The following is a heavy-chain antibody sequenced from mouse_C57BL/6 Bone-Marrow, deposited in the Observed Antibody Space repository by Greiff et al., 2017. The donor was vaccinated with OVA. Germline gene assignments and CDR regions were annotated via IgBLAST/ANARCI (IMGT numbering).Heavy chain of an antibody. V-gene: IGHV1-55*01. Sequence: QVQLQQPGAELVKPGASVKMSCKASGYTFTSYWITWVKQRPGQGLEWIGDIYPGSGSTNYNEKFKSKATLTVDTSSSTAYMQLSSLTSEDSAVYYCARRYYSNVGGYFDVWGTGTTVTVSS. CDR3: ARRYYSNVGGYFDV. D-gene: IGHD2-5*01. CDR2: IYPGSGST. J-gene: IGHJ1*03. CDR1: GYTFTSYW.